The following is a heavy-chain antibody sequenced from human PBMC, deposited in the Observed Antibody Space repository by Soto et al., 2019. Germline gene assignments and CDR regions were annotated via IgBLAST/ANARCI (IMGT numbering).Heavy chain of an antibody. CDR2: IYPGDSDT. Sequence: EVQLVQSGAEMKKPGESLKISCKASGYSFTTYWIGWVRQMPGKGLEWMGIIYPGDSDTKYSPSLQGQVSISADTSISTAYLQWTSLKASDTGMYYCARSRRGAYSSGWYSPSGYYNYGIDVWGQGNKVTVSS. D-gene: IGHD6-19*01. J-gene: IGHJ6*02. CDR1: GYSFTTYW. V-gene: IGHV5-51*01. CDR3: ARSRRGAYSSGWYSPSGYYNYGIDV.